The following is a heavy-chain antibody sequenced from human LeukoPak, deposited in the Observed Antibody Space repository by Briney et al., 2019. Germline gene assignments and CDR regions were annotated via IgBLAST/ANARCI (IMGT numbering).Heavy chain of an antibody. CDR3: ARCMIVGATISPFDY. J-gene: IGHJ4*02. V-gene: IGHV3-30*01. D-gene: IGHD1-26*01. CDR1: GFTFSSYA. Sequence: GGSLRLSCAASGFTFSSYAMHWVRQAPGKGLEWVAVISYDGSNKYYADSVKGRFTISRDNSKNTLYLQMNSLRAEDTAVYYCARCMIVGATISPFDYWGQGTLVTVSS. CDR2: ISYDGSNK.